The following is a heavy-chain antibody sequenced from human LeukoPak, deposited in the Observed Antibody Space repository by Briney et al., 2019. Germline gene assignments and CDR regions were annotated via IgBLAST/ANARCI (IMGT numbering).Heavy chain of an antibody. D-gene: IGHD2-21*01. CDR2: IKSKADSGTV. Sequence: PGGSLRLSCAASGFTFSNVFMSWVRQAPGKGLEWIGRIKSKADSGTVDYAAPVKGRFTISRDDSKNTVDLQMNSLNIEDTGVYYCPTKVIGLPDYWGQGTLVTVSS. J-gene: IGHJ4*02. V-gene: IGHV3-15*01. CDR1: GFTFSNVF. CDR3: PTKVIGLPDY.